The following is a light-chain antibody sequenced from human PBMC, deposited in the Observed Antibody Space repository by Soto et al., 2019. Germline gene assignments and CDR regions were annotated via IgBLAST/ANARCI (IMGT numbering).Light chain of an antibody. CDR2: GAA. CDR1: QGVRSY. V-gene: IGKV1-39*01. J-gene: IGKJ1*01. Sequence: IQLTQSPSSLSASVGDRVTITCRASQGVRSYLAWYQQKPGQAPKLLIYGAATLQSGVPSRFSGSGSGTDFTLTISSLQPEDCATYYCQQSYNTPPTFGQGTKVDIK. CDR3: QQSYNTPPT.